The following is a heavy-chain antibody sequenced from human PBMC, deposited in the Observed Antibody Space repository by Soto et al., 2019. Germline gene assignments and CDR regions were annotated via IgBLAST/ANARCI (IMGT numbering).Heavy chain of an antibody. D-gene: IGHD5-18*01. CDR3: ARDWGYSQDY. CDR1: VITFSNNW. CDR2: IKRDGSGT. J-gene: IGHJ4*02. V-gene: IGHV3-74*01. Sequence: EVQLVESGGGLVQPGGSLRLSCAASVITFSNNWMHWVRQAPGKGLVWVSHIKRDGSGTTYAESVKGRFTISRDNAKRTVYLQVNSLPVEDTAVYDCARDWGYSQDYWGQGTLVTVSS.